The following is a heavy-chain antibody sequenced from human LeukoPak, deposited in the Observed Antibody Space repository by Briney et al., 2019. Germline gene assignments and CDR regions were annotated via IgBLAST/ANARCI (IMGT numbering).Heavy chain of an antibody. J-gene: IGHJ4*02. CDR2: IDWDDDK. CDR3: VRIMVGAGVGYFAY. Sequence: SGPTLLNPTQTLTLTCTFSLFSLSPSGMCVSWIRQPPGKALERLARIDWDDDKYYSTSRKTRLTISQDPSKNQVVLTMTKIDSVNTATYYCVRIMVGAGVGYFAYCGQGTLVTVSS. V-gene: IGHV2-70*11. D-gene: IGHD2-15*01. CDR1: LFSLSPSGMC.